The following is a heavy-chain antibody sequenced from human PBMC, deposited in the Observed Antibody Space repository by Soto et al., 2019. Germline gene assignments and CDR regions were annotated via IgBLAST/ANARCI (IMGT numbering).Heavy chain of an antibody. CDR3: ARGLRYFDWTLDY. CDR2: IYSGGST. V-gene: IGHV3-53*01. CDR1: GVTVCSKF. J-gene: IGHJ4*02. Sequence: GGSLRLSYAASGVTVCSKFMSCVRQAPGKGLEWVSVIYSGGSTYHADSVKGRFNISRDKSKNTLYLQMNSLRADDTAVYYCARGLRYFDWTLDYWGQGTLVTVSS. D-gene: IGHD3-9*01.